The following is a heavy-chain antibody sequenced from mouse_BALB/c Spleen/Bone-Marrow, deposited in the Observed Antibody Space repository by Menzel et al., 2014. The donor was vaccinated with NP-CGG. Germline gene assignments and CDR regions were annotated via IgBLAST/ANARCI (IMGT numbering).Heavy chain of an antibody. CDR3: ALYYDYDVGY. D-gene: IGHD2-4*01. J-gene: IGHJ2*01. CDR2: IDPANGNT. V-gene: IGHV14-3*02. CDR1: GFNIKDTY. Sequence: FQLQQSGAELVKPGASVKLSCTASGFNIKDTYMHWVKQRPEQGLEWIGRIDPANGNTKYDPKFQGKATITADTSSNTAYLQLSSLTSEDTAVYYCALYYDYDVGYWGQGTTLTVSS.